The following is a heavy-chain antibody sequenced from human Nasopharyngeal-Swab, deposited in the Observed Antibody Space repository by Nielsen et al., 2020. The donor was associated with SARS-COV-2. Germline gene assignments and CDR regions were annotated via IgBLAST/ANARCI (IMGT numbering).Heavy chain of an antibody. J-gene: IGHJ5*02. V-gene: IGHV7-4-1*02. CDR2: SATPPGHP. D-gene: IGHD5-18*01. Sequence: ASVNASCKASGYTFTRSAINWLRQAPGQGPEWMGWSATPPGHPRYAQGFTGRFVFTLHTSTATAYLHINSLKTEDTAIYYCVRDQAMARPNWFDPWGQGTLVTVSS. CDR3: VRDQAMARPNWFDP. CDR1: GYTFTRSA.